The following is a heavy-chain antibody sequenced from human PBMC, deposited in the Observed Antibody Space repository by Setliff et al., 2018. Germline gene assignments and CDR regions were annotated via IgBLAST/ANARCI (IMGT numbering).Heavy chain of an antibody. J-gene: IGHJ6*03. Sequence: SETLSLTCTVSGGSISNYYWSWIRQPAGKGLEWIGRIYTSGSTNYNPSLKSRVTMSVDTSKNQFSLKLSSVTAADTAVYYCAREKGNREAPELRGLYYYYMDVWGKGTTVTVSS. CDR1: GGSISNYY. V-gene: IGHV4-4*07. CDR2: IYTSGST. CDR3: AREKGNREAPELRGLYYYYMDV. D-gene: IGHD3-10*01.